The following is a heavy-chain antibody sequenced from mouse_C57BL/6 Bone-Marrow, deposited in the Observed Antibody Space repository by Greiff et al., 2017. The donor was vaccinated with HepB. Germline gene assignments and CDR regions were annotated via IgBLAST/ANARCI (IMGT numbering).Heavy chain of an antibody. V-gene: IGHV1-50*01. Sequence: QVQLKQPGAELVKPGASVKLSCKASGYTFTSYWMQWVKQRPGQGLAWIGEIDPSDSYTNYNQKFKGKATLTVDTSSSTAYMQLSSLTSEDSAVYYCANYDYDGYAMDYWGQGTSVTVSS. CDR3: ANYDYDGYAMDY. CDR2: IDPSDSYT. CDR1: GYTFTSYW. J-gene: IGHJ4*01. D-gene: IGHD2-4*01.